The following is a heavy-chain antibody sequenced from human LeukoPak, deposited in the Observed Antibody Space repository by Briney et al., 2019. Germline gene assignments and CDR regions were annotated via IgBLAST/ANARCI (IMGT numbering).Heavy chain of an antibody. CDR2: INHSGST. CDR1: GGSFSVYY. D-gene: IGHD3-10*01. CDR3: ARGRYGSGSYVQSHNYFDY. J-gene: IGHJ4*02. Sequence: SEALSLTCAVYGGSFSVYYWSWIRQPPGKGLEWIGEINHSGSTNYNPSLKSRVTISVDTSKNQFSLKLSSVTAADTAVYYCARGRYGSGSYVQSHNYFDYWGQGTLVTVSS. V-gene: IGHV4-34*01.